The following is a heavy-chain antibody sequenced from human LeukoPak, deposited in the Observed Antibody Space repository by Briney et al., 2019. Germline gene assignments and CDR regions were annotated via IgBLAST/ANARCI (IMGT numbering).Heavy chain of an antibody. CDR1: EFTFSRYG. V-gene: IGHV3-30-3*01. D-gene: IGHD3-10*01. J-gene: IGHJ4*02. CDR3: AGDGESYGSGDFDY. CDR2: ISYDGSNK. Sequence: GGSLRLSCAASEFTFSRYGMHWVRQAPGKGLEWVAVISYDGSNKYYADSVKGRFTVSRDNSNNTLYLQMNSRRVEDTAVYFCAGDGESYGSGDFDYWGQGTLVTVSS.